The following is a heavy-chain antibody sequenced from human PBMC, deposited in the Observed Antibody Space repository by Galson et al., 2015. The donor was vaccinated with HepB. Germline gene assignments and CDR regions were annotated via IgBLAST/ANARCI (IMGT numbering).Heavy chain of an antibody. D-gene: IGHD6-13*01. V-gene: IGHV4-4*02. J-gene: IGHJ6*02. CDR3: ARGRAAHPNYYYGMDV. CDR2: IYHSGST. Sequence: SETLSLTCAVSGGSISSSNWWSWVRQPPGKGLEWIGEIYHSGSTNYNPSLKSRVTISVDKSKNQFSLKLSSVTAADTAVYYCARGRAAHPNYYYGMDVWGQGTTVTVSS. CDR1: GGSISSSNW.